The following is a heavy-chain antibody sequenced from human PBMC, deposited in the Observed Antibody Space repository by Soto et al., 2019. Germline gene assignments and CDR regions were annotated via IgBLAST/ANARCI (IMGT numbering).Heavy chain of an antibody. CDR3: AKSQSGSFFAAFGL. Sequence: GGSLRLSCAASGFNFSSDVMNWVRQAPGKGLEWVASIFGSGRTTYYADSVKDRFTISRDNSKNTLYLQLNSLRVEDTALYYCAKSQSGSFFAAFGLWGQGTMVTVSS. D-gene: IGHD1-26*01. V-gene: IGHV3-23*01. CDR2: IFGSGRTT. CDR1: GFNFSSDV. J-gene: IGHJ3*01.